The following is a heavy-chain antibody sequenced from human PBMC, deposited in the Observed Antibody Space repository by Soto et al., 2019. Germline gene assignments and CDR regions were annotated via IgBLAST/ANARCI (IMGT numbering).Heavy chain of an antibody. CDR3: ARSDWLDP. V-gene: IGHV3-74*01. CDR2: IKSDGSST. Sequence: PGRSLRLSCLASGFTFSTYWMHWVRQAPGKGLVWVSRIKSDGSSTTYADSVKGRFTISRDNAKNTLYLQMNSLRVEDTAVDECARSDWLDPWGKGTLVTVAS. J-gene: IGHJ5*02. CDR1: GFTFSTYW.